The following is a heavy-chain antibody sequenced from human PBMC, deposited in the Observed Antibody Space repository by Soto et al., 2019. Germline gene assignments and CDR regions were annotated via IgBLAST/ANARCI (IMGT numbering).Heavy chain of an antibody. CDR2: IYHSGSP. CDR3: ARHVDTAMGTDY. CDR1: GASMNNYY. V-gene: IGHV4-59*08. J-gene: IGHJ4*02. D-gene: IGHD5-18*01. Sequence: SETLSLTCTVSGASMNNYYCTWSRQPPGKGLEWLGEIYHSGSPNYNPSLKSRLTISVDTSKHQFSLKLNSVTAADTAIYYCARHVDTAMGTDYWGQGTLVTVSS.